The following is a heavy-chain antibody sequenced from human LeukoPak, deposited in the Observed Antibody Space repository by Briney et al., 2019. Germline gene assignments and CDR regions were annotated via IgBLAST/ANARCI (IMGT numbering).Heavy chain of an antibody. D-gene: IGHD3-9*01. CDR1: GGSISSYY. Sequence: SETLSLTCTVSGGSISSYYWSWIRQPPGKGLEWIGYIYYSGSTNYNPSLKSRVTISVDTSKNQFSLKLSSVTAADTAVYYCARRVPSGYDILTGYYTGFDYWGQGTLVTVSS. J-gene: IGHJ4*02. CDR2: IYYSGST. V-gene: IGHV4-59*01. CDR3: ARRVPSGYDILTGYYTGFDY.